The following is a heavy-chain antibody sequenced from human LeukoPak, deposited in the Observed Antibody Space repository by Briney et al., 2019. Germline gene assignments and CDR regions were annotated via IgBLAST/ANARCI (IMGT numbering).Heavy chain of an antibody. CDR2: ISGSGGST. Sequence: PGGSLRLSCAASGFSYSNYAMSWVRQAPGKGLEWVSAISGSGGSTYYADSVKGRFTISRDNSKNTLYLQMNSLRAEDTAVYYCAKWKGSAIAAPDYWGQGTLVTVSS. CDR1: GFSYSNYA. CDR3: AKWKGSAIAAPDY. J-gene: IGHJ4*02. V-gene: IGHV3-23*01. D-gene: IGHD6-13*01.